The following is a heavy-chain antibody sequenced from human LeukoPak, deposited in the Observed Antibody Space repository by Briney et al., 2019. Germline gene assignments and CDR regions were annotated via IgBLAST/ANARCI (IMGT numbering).Heavy chain of an antibody. Sequence: SETLSLTCTVSGGSISSSSYYWGWLRQPPGKGLEWLGSIYYSGSTYYNPSLKSRVTISVDTSKNQFSLKLSSVTAADTAVYYCARAHPTYSRPDYFDYWGQGTLVTVSS. CDR3: ARAHPTYSRPDYFDY. J-gene: IGHJ4*02. V-gene: IGHV4-39*07. D-gene: IGHD2-21*01. CDR1: GGSISSSSYY. CDR2: IYYSGST.